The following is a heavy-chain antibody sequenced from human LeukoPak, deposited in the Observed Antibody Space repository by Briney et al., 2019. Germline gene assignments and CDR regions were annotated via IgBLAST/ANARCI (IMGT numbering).Heavy chain of an antibody. CDR1: GFSFSSYN. J-gene: IGHJ3*02. Sequence: GGSLRLSCAASGFSFSSYNMNWVRQAPGKGPEWVSSITSSSSYIYYADSVKGRFTISRDNAKNSLYLQMNSLSAEDTAIYYCARDPPWDAFDIWGQGTMVTVSS. CDR2: ITSSSSYI. V-gene: IGHV3-21*06. CDR3: ARDPPWDAFDI.